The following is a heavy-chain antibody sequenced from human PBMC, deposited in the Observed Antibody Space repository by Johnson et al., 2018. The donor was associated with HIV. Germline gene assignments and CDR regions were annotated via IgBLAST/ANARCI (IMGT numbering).Heavy chain of an antibody. CDR3: AKETKSKAFDI. Sequence: LVESGGGVVQPGGSLRLSCAASGFTFDDYTMHWVRQAPGKGLEWVSLISWDGGSTYYADSVKGRFTISRDNSKKSLYLQMNSLRTEDTALYYCAKETKSKAFDIWGQGTMVTVSS. J-gene: IGHJ3*02. D-gene: IGHD1-7*01. CDR2: ISWDGGST. V-gene: IGHV3-43*01. CDR1: GFTFDDYT.